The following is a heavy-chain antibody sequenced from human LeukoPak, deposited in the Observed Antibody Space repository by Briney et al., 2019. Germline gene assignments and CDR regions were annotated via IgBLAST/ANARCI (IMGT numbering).Heavy chain of an antibody. CDR1: GGTFSSYA. Sequence: SVKVSCKASGGTFSSYAISWVRQAPGQGLEWMGGIIPIFGTANYAQKFQGRVTMTTDTSTSTAYMELRSLRSDDTAVYYCAREDGENDYWGQGTLVTVSS. CDR2: IIPIFGTA. J-gene: IGHJ4*02. CDR3: AREDGENDY. D-gene: IGHD4-17*01. V-gene: IGHV1-69*05.